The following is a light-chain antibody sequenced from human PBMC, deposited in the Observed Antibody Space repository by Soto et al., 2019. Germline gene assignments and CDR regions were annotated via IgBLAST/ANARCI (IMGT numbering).Light chain of an antibody. V-gene: IGKV1-5*03. Sequence: DIQMTQSPSTLSASVGDRVTITCRASQSISTWLAWYQQKPGKAPNLLIYKASSLQSGVPSRFSGSGSGTEFTLTISSLQTDDFATYYCQQYNSYWTFGQGTKVEIK. CDR1: QSISTW. CDR2: KAS. CDR3: QQYNSYWT. J-gene: IGKJ1*01.